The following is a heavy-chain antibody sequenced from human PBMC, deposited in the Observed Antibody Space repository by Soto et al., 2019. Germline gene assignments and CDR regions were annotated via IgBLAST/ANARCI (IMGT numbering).Heavy chain of an antibody. CDR1: GGYIRSYY. J-gene: IGHJ5*02. Sequence: SETLSLTCTVSGGYIRSYYWSWIRQPPGKGLEWIGYIYYSGSTDYNPSLKSRVTISVDTSKNQFSLKLSSVTAADTAVYYCARSRRRSSWFDPWGQGTLVTVSS. V-gene: IGHV4-59*01. D-gene: IGHD6-13*01. CDR2: IYYSGST. CDR3: ARSRRRSSWFDP.